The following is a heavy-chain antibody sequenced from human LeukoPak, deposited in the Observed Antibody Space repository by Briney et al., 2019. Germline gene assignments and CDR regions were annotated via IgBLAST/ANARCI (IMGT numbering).Heavy chain of an antibody. V-gene: IGHV3-11*04. J-gene: IGHJ5*02. CDR2: IRSTGSST. CDR1: GFTFRDYY. Sequence: GGSLRLSCAASGFTFRDYYVTWIRQAPGKGLEWVSYIRSTGSSTAYADSVKGRFAISRDNAKNSLYLQMNGLRVEDTAVYYCARVYYASWSGQPLSQHWLDPWGQGTLVTVSS. D-gene: IGHD3-3*01. CDR3: ARVYYASWSGQPLSQHWLDP.